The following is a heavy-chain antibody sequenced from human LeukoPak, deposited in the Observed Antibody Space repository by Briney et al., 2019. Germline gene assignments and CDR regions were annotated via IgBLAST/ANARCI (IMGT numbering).Heavy chain of an antibody. V-gene: IGHV4-39*01. CDR2: IYYSGST. D-gene: IGHD2-2*01. CDR1: GGSISSSSYY. CDR3: ARLVASTSSRYCSSTGCYSFDY. Sequence: SETLSLTCTVSGGSISSSSYYWGWIRQPPGKGLEWIGSIYYSGSTYYNPSLKSRVTISVDTSKNQFSLKLSSVTAADTAVYYCARLVASTSSRYCSSTGCYSFDYWGQGTLVTVSS. J-gene: IGHJ4*02.